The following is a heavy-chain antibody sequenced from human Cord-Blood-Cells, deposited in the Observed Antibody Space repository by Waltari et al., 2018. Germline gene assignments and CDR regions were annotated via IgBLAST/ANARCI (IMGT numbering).Heavy chain of an antibody. CDR1: GFTFSSYG. V-gene: IGHV3-33*01. J-gene: IGHJ4*02. CDR3: ARGSQTHFDY. Sequence: QVQLVESGGGVVQPGRSLRLSCAASGFTFSSYGMPWVRQAPGKGLRWGAVIWYDESNKYYADAVKGRVTISRDNSKNTLYRQMNSLRAEDTAVYYCARGSQTHFDYWGQGTLVTVSS. CDR2: IWYDESNK.